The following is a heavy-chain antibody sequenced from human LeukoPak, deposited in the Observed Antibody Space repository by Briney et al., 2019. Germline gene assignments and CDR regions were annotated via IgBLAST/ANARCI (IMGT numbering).Heavy chain of an antibody. V-gene: IGHV1-69*04. CDR2: IIPILGIA. CDR1: GGTFSSYA. CDR3: ARASPSNYYDSNRRYFDL. Sequence: ASVKVSCKASGGTFSSYAISWVRQAPGQGLEWMGRIIPILGIANYAQKFQGRVTITADKSTSTAYMELSSLRSEDTAVYYCARASPSNYYDSNRRYFDLWGRGTLVTVSS. J-gene: IGHJ2*01. D-gene: IGHD3-22*01.